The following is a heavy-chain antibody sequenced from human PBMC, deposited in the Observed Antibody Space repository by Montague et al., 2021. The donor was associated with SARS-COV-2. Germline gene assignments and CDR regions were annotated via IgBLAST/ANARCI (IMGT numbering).Heavy chain of an antibody. CDR1: VGSIRSNNCY. J-gene: IGHJ4*02. CDR2: IYYSGST. Sequence: SETLSLTCTVSVGSIRSNNCYWGWIRQPPGKALEWIGSIYYSGSTYYNPSLKSRVTMSVDTSENQFSLKLSSVTAADTAVYYCARDGFYYDRSGPSNFDYWGQGTLVTVSS. CDR3: ARDGFYYDRSGPSNFDY. D-gene: IGHD3-22*01. V-gene: IGHV4-39*07.